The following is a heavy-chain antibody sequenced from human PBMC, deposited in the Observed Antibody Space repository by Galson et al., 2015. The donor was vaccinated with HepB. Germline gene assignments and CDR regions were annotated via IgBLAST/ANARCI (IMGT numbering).Heavy chain of an antibody. CDR2: ISSSSSYT. D-gene: IGHD6-19*01. CDR3: ARRASGWYRGKGWGFDY. CDR1: GLTFSDYY. Sequence: SLRLSCAASGLTFSDYYMSWIRQAPGKGLEWVSYISSSSSYTNYADSVKGRFTISRDNAKNSLYLQMNSLRAEDTAVYYCARRASGWYRGKGWGFDYWGQGTLVTVSS. J-gene: IGHJ4*02. V-gene: IGHV3-11*03.